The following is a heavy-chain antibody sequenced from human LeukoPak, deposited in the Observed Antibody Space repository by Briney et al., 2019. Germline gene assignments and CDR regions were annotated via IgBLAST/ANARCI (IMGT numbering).Heavy chain of an antibody. V-gene: IGHV4-61*02. Sequence: SETLSLTCTVSGGSISSGSYYWSWIRQPAGKGLEWIGRIYTSGSTNYNPSLKSRVTISVDTSKNHFSLRLSSVTAADTAVYFCARGGVWEPFHIWGQGTMVTVSS. CDR3: ARGGVWEPFHI. J-gene: IGHJ3*02. D-gene: IGHD1-26*01. CDR2: IYTSGST. CDR1: GGSISSGSYY.